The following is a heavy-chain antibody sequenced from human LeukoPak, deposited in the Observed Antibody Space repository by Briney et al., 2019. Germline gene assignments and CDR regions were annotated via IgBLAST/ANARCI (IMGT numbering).Heavy chain of an antibody. J-gene: IGHJ4*02. D-gene: IGHD3-22*01. Sequence: GGSLRLSYAASGFTFNNYAMSWVRQAPGKGLEWVSAISGSGFSTYYADSVKGRFTISRDNSNNTVYLQMKSLRGDDTAVYFCAKATPHYETSGYYVSWGKGTLVTVSS. CDR3: AKATPHYETSGYYVS. CDR1: GFTFNNYA. V-gene: IGHV3-23*01. CDR2: ISGSGFST.